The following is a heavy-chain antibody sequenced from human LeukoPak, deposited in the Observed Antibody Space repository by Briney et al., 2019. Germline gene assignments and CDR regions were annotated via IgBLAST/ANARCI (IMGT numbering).Heavy chain of an antibody. J-gene: IGHJ3*02. CDR1: GGSFSGYY. CDR3: ARGVVVVTAISSVAFDI. CDR2: INHSAST. Sequence: SETLSLTCAVYGGSFSGYYWSWIRQPPGKGLEWIGEINHSASTNYNPSLKSRVTISVDTSKNQFSLKLSSVTAADTAVYYCARGVVVVTAISSVAFDIWGQGTMVTVSS. D-gene: IGHD2-21*02. V-gene: IGHV4-34*01.